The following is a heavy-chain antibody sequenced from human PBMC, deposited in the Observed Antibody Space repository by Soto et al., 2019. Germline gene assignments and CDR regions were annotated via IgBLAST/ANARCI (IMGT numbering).Heavy chain of an antibody. V-gene: IGHV3-74*01. Sequence: EVQLVESGGGLVQPGGSLRLSCAASGFTFNSYWMHWVRQAPGKGLVWVSRLNGDGTTKNYADSVKGRFAIYRDNAKNTLYVQGDSLRDDDTSVYFCARGIPGPYAVDVWGQGTTVTVSS. D-gene: IGHD5-18*01. J-gene: IGHJ6*02. CDR3: ARGIPGPYAVDV. CDR1: GFTFNSYW. CDR2: LNGDGTTK.